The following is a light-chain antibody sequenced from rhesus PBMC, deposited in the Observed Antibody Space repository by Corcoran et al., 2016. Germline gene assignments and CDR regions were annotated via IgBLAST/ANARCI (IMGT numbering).Light chain of an antibody. V-gene: IGKV1-25*01. CDR3: QQHNSDPPT. CDR2: TAS. J-gene: IGKJ1*01. CDR1: QGISSY. Sequence: DIQMTQSPSSLSASVGDTVTITCRASQGISSYLAWYQQKPGKAPKLLIYTASTLQSGVPSRFSGCGSGTDFTLTISSLQPEDVATYYCQQHNSDPPTFGQGTKVEIK.